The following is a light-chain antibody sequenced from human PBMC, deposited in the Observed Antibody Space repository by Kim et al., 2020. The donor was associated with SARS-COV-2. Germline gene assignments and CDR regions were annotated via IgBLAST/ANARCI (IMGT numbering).Light chain of an antibody. V-gene: IGLV2-18*02. CDR1: SSDVGRYNR. Sequence: GPSVTSSCTGTSSDVGRYNRVSWYQQPPGTAPKLMIYEVSHRPSGVPDRFSGSKSGNTASLIISGLQAEDEADYYCSSYTSRNTLVFGGGTQLTVL. CDR2: EVS. CDR3: SSYTSRNTLV. J-gene: IGLJ2*01.